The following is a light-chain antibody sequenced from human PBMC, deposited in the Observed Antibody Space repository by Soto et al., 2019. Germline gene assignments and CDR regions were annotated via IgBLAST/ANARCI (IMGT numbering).Light chain of an antibody. CDR3: SSYAGSYTWV. CDR1: SSDVGGYNF. V-gene: IGLV2-11*01. Sequence: QSALTQPRSVSGSPGQSVTISCTGTSSDVGGYNFVSWYQQHPGKAPKLMIYDVSKRPSGVPDRFSGSKSGNTASLTISGLQAEDEADYYCSSYAGSYTWVFGGGTKVTGL. J-gene: IGLJ3*02. CDR2: DVS.